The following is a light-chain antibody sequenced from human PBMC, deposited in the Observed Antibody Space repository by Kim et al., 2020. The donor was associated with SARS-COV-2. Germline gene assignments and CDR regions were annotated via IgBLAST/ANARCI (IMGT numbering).Light chain of an antibody. Sequence: VSLSPGERVTLACRASHSIGNSLAWYQQKAGQAPRLLIYDASNSATGIPARFSGSGSGTDFTLTISSLEPEDFADYYCQLRSNCLFGPGTKVDIK. CDR3: QLRSNCL. V-gene: IGKV3-11*01. CDR1: HSIGNS. CDR2: DAS. J-gene: IGKJ3*01.